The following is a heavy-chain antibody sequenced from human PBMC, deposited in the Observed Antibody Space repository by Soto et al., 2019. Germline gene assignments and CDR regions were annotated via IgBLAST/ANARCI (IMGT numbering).Heavy chain of an antibody. CDR2: INHSGST. V-gene: IGHV4-34*01. D-gene: IGHD6-13*01. J-gene: IGHJ4*02. Sequence: SETLSLTCAVYGGSFSGYYWSWIRQPPGKGLEWIGEINHSGSTNYNPSVKSRVTISVDTSKNQFSLKLSSVTAADTAVYYCAREAAAALDYWGQGTLVTVSS. CDR1: GGSFSGYY. CDR3: AREAAAALDY.